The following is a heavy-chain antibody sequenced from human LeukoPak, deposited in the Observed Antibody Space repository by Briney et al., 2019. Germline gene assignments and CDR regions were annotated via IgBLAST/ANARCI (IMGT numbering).Heavy chain of an antibody. CDR3: AKGPVSAIVGATTLDY. CDR2: ISGSTGST. D-gene: IGHD1-26*01. CDR1: GGSFSGYY. Sequence: PSETLSLTCAVYGGSFSGYYWSWIRQPPGKGLEWVSLISGSTGSTYYADSVKGRFSISRDNSKNTVYLQMNSLRVEDTAVYYCAKGPVSAIVGATTLDYWGQGTLVTVSS. V-gene: IGHV3-23*01. J-gene: IGHJ4*02.